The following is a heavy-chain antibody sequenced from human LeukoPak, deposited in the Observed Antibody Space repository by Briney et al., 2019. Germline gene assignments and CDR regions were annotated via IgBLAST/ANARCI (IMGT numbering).Heavy chain of an antibody. Sequence: GGSLRLSCAASGFTFSNYGMHWVRQAPGKGLEWVAVISYDGSNKYYADSVKGRFTISRDNSKNTLYLQMNSLRAEDTAVYYCAKDGSTVTTIDYWGQGTLVTVSS. J-gene: IGHJ4*02. V-gene: IGHV3-30*18. CDR3: AKDGSTVTTIDY. CDR2: ISYDGSNK. D-gene: IGHD4-11*01. CDR1: GFTFSNYG.